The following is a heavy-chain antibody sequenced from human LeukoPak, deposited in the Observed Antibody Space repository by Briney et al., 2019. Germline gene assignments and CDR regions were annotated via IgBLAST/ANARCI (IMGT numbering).Heavy chain of an antibody. V-gene: IGHV4-59*01. CDR1: GGSISSSY. Sequence: SEALSLTCTVSGGSISSSYWSWIRQPPGKGLEWIGYIYYSGITNYNPSLKSRVTISLDTSKNQFSLKLNSVTAADTAVYYCARASGAFDYWGQGALVTVSS. CDR2: IYYSGIT. CDR3: ARASGAFDY. J-gene: IGHJ4*02.